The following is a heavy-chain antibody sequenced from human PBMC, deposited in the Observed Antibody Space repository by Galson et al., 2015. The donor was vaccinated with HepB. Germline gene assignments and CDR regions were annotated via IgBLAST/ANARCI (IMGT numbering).Heavy chain of an antibody. V-gene: IGHV3-11*01. Sequence: SLRLSCAASGFTFSDFYMSWIRQAPGKGLEWVSYISSSGTTIYYADSVKGRFTTSRDNTKNSLYLQMNSLRGEDTAVYYCARARFSPVWFGEFNIMDVWGQGTTVTVSS. CDR2: ISSSGTTI. J-gene: IGHJ6*02. CDR1: GFTFSDFY. D-gene: IGHD3-10*01. CDR3: ARARFSPVWFGEFNIMDV.